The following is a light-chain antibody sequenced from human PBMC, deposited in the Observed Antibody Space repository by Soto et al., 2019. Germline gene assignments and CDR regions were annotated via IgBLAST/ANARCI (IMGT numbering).Light chain of an antibody. CDR2: GAS. CDR3: QQYNKWPLT. Sequence: EIVLKKSPDTLSLYPGERATLSCRASQTVSSNYLAWCQQRPGQAPRLLIYGASTRATGIPVRFSGSASGTEFTLTISSLQSEDFTVYYCQQYNKWPLTFGQGTKVDIK. CDR1: QTVSSN. V-gene: IGKV3-15*01. J-gene: IGKJ1*01.